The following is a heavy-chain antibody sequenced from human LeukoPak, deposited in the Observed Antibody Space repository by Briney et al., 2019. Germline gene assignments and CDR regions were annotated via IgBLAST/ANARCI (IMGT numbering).Heavy chain of an antibody. V-gene: IGHV3-23*01. CDR1: GFTFSNYA. CDR3: ARDWGGGAFDI. CDR2: VSGRDTST. J-gene: IGHJ3*02. Sequence: PGASLRLSCAASGFTFSNYAMSWVRQAPGKWLEWVSAVSGRDTSTYYTDSVKGRFTISRDNSKNTLYLQMNSLRAEDTAVYYCARDWGGGAFDIWGQGTMVTVSS. D-gene: IGHD3-16*01.